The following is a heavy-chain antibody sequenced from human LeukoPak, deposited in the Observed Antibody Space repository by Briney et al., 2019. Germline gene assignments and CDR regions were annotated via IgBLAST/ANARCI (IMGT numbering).Heavy chain of an antibody. V-gene: IGHV3-23*01. J-gene: IGHJ5*02. CDR2: ISVSGGST. CDR3: AKVGPRQYCSSTSCHNWFDP. D-gene: IGHD2-2*01. CDR1: GFTFSSYA. Sequence: GGSLRLSCAASGFTFSSYAMSWVRQAPGKGLEWVSAISVSGGSTYYADSVKGRFTISRDNSKNTLYLQMNSLRAEDTAVYYCAKVGPRQYCSSTSCHNWFDPWGQGTLVTVSS.